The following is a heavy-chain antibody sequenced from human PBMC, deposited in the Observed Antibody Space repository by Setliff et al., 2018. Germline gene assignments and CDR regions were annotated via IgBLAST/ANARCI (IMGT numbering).Heavy chain of an antibody. CDR3: ASEGVDTRSSTDYRYYRDV. V-gene: IGHV1-69*05. CDR2: TIPIFGST. D-gene: IGHD5-18*01. Sequence: SVKVSCKASGGTFSSYGVTWVRQAPGQGLEWMGGTIPIFGSTNYAQQFQGRVTIITDESTSTAYMELTSLRTEDTAVYYCASEGVDTRSSTDYRYYRDVWGKGTTGTVSS. J-gene: IGHJ6*03. CDR1: GGTFSSYG.